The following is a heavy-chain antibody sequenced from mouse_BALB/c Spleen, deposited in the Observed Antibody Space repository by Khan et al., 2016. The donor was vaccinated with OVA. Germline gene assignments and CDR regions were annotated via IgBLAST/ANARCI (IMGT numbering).Heavy chain of an antibody. CDR2: INTYTGEP. V-gene: IGHV9-3-1*01. CDR1: GYTFTNYG. CDR3: ARVGNSWYLDV. D-gene: IGHD2-1*01. Sequence: QIQLVQSGPELKKPGETVKISCKASGYTFTNYGMNWVKQAPGKALKWMGWINTYTGEPTYADDFKGRFAFSLETSASTAYLQINNLKNEDTATYFCARVGNSWYLDVWGAGTTVTVSS. J-gene: IGHJ1*01.